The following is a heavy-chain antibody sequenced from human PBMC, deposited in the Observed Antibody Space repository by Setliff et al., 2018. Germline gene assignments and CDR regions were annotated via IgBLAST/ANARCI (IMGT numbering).Heavy chain of an antibody. Sequence: SETLSLTCTVSGYSISSGYYWGWIRQPPGKGLEWIGSIYHSGSTYYNPSPKSRVTISVDTSKNQFSLKLSSVTAADTAVYYCARDSAVAGLIDYWGQGTLVTVSS. D-gene: IGHD6-19*01. CDR1: GYSISSGYY. CDR3: ARDSAVAGLIDY. J-gene: IGHJ4*02. V-gene: IGHV4-38-2*02. CDR2: IYHSGST.